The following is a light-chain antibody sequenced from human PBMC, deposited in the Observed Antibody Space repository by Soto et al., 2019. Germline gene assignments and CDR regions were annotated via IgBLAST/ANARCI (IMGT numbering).Light chain of an antibody. V-gene: IGLV2-14*01. Sequence: QSALAQPASVSGSPGQSITISCTGDSSDIGYYDYVSWYQHHPGKAPKLIIYEVSNRPSGVSNRFSGSKSGNTASLTISGLQAEDEAEYYCSAYSTTTTMLFVGGTKLTVL. CDR2: EVS. CDR3: SAYSTTTTML. CDR1: SSDIGYYDY. J-gene: IGLJ3*02.